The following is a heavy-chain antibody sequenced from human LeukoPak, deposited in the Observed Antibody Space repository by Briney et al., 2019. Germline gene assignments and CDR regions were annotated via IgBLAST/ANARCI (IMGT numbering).Heavy chain of an antibody. CDR1: GGTFTTYA. CDR2: IIPRLGTS. J-gene: IGHJ4*02. D-gene: IGHD3-10*01. V-gene: IGHV1-69*10. CDR3: AIPRRSSRDHDSGGFDS. Sequence: ASVKVSCKASGGTFTTYAINWIRQAPGQGLEWMGLIIPRLGTSNYAQKFQGRVTFTADKSTSTAYVDLSSLRSEDTAVYYCAIPRRSSRDHDSGGFDSWGQGTLVTVSS.